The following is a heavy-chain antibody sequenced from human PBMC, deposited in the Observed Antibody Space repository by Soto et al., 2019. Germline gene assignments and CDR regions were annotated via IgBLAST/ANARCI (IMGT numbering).Heavy chain of an antibody. J-gene: IGHJ6*02. CDR3: ARLLNTSAYYYYDMDV. CDR1: GYTFTSYY. V-gene: IGHV1-46*01. D-gene: IGHD2-2*02. Sequence: GASVKVSCKASGYTFTSYYMHWVRQAPGQGLEWMGIINPSGGSTSYAQKFQGRVTMTRDTSTSTVYMELSSLRSEDTAVYYCARLLNTSAYYYYDMDVWGQGTTVTVS. CDR2: INPSGGST.